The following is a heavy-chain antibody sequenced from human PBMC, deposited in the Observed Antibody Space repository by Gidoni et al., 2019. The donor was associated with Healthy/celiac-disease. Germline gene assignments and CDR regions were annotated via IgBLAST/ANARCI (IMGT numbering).Heavy chain of an antibody. V-gene: IGHV3-23*01. CDR1: GFTCSSYA. D-gene: IGHD7-27*01. CDR3: AKDANWGYYFDY. CDR2: ISCSGGST. J-gene: IGHJ4*02. Sequence: EVQLLESGGDLVQPGGSLRLACAASGFTCSSYAMSWVRQAPGKVLEWVSAISCSGGSTYYADSVKGRFTISRDNSKNTLYLQMNSLRAEDTAVYYCAKDANWGYYFDYWGQGTLVTVSS.